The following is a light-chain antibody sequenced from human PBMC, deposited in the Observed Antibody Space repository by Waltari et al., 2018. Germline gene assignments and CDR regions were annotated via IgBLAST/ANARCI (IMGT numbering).Light chain of an antibody. CDR1: QSILYSSNNKNY. CDR3: LQYYNNPFA. V-gene: IGKV4-1*01. Sequence: DIVMTQSPDSLAVSLGERATINCRSSQSILYSSNNKNYLAWYQQKPGQPPKLLVYWASTRQSGVPDRFSGSGSGTDFTLTISSLQAEDVAVYHCLQYYNNPFAFGPGTKVDIK. J-gene: IGKJ3*01. CDR2: WAS.